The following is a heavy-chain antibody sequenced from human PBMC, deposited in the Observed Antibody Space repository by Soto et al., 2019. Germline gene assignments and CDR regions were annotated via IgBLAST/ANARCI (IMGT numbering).Heavy chain of an antibody. CDR1: GGSVTNSSYY. Sequence: PSETLSLTCTVSGGSVTNSSYYWGWIRQSPGKGLEWIGSVYYRGRSYSKSSVKSRVTISVDTSKNRSSLSLNSVTASDTAVYLCVSQRTTVPTQAYFDCWGPGALVTVSS. CDR2: VYYRGRS. J-gene: IGHJ4*02. V-gene: IGHV4-39*01. D-gene: IGHD4-17*01. CDR3: VSQRTTVPTQAYFDC.